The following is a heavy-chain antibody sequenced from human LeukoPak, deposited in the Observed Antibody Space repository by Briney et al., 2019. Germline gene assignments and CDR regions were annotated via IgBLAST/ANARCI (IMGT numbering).Heavy chain of an antibody. Sequence: KSSETLSLTCTVSGGSISSYYWSWIRQPPGMGLEWIGYIYYSGSTNYNPSLKGRVTISVDTSKNQFSLKLSSVTAADTAVYYCARHIGVGYYDILTGYGPYGMDVWGQGTTVTVSS. CDR1: GGSISSYY. V-gene: IGHV4-59*08. CDR2: IYYSGST. CDR3: ARHIGVGYYDILTGYGPYGMDV. D-gene: IGHD3-9*01. J-gene: IGHJ6*02.